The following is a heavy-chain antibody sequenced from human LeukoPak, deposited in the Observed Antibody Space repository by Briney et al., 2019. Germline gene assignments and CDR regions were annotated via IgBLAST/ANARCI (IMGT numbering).Heavy chain of an antibody. CDR1: GGSISSYY. V-gene: IGHV4-59*01. J-gene: IGHJ6*02. CDR2: IYYSGST. CDR3: ARDFRLRSSYYYGMDV. D-gene: IGHD3-16*01. Sequence: SETLSLTCTVSGGSISSYYWSWIRQPPGKGLEWIGYIYYSGSTNYNPSLKSRVTISVDTSKNQFSLKLSSVTAADTAVYYCARDFRLRSSYYYGMDVWGQGTTVTVSS.